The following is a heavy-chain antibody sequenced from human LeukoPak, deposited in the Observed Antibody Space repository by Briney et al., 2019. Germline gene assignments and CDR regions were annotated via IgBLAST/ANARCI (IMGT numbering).Heavy chain of an antibody. D-gene: IGHD1-7*01. Sequence: PGGSLRLSCAASGFTFSSYAMSWVRQAPGKGLEWVLVIGGSGGSTYYADSVKGRFTISRDNSKNTLYLQMSSLRAEDTAVYYCAKKKRELRGFDYWGQGTLVTVSS. CDR2: IGGSGGST. J-gene: IGHJ4*02. CDR3: AKKKRELRGFDY. CDR1: GFTFSSYA. V-gene: IGHV3-23*01.